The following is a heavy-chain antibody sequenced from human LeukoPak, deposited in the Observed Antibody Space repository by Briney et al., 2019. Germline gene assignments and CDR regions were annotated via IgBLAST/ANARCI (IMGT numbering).Heavy chain of an antibody. J-gene: IGHJ4*02. CDR1: GGSIRNSFF. CDR2: MHYSGNT. V-gene: IGHV4-39*01. CDR3: ARIRGTGLPDY. Sequence: SETLSLTCTVSGGSIRNSFFWGWIRQSPGKGLEWIGSMHYSGNTYDNPSLKSRVTISVDTSKNHFSLNLSSVTAADTAVYYCARIRGTGLPDYWGQGTLVTVSS. D-gene: IGHD3/OR15-3a*01.